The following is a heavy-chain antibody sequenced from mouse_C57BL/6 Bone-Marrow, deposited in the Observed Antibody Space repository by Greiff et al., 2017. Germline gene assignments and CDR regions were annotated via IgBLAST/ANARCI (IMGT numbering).Heavy chain of an antibody. J-gene: IGHJ3*01. V-gene: IGHV10-3*01. D-gene: IGHD3-2*02. Sequence: EVKLLESGGGLVQPKGSLKLSCAASGFTFHTYAMHWVRQAPGKGLEWVARIRSKSSNYATYYADSVKDRFTISRDDSQSMHYLQMNSLKTEDTAMDYCVGRDQAFAYWGQGTLVTVAA. CDR3: VGRDQAFAY. CDR1: GFTFHTYA. CDR2: IRSKSSNYAT.